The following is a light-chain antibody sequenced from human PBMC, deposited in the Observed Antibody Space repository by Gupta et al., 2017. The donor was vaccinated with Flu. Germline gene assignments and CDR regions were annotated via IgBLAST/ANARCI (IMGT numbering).Light chain of an antibody. CDR2: DDR. CDR3: QVWDTRSDHVV. CDR1: NIGTKC. Sequence: SYVLTQPPSVSVAPGQTARITCEGNNIGTKCVHWDQQKPGQAPVLVVYDDRARPSGIPERFSGSKSGNTATLTITGVEAGDEAEYHCQVWDTRSDHVVFGGGTKLTVL. J-gene: IGLJ2*01. V-gene: IGLV3-21*02.